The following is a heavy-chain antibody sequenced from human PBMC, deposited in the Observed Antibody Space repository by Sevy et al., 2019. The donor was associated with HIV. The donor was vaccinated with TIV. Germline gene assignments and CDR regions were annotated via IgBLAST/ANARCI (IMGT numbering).Heavy chain of an antibody. Sequence: ASVKVSCKASGYTFTGYYMHWVRQAPGQGLEWMGWINPNSGGTNYGQKFQGRVTMTRNTSLSTAYMGLSRLRSDDTAVYYCAREGVPAAIWFDPWGQGTLVTVSS. V-gene: IGHV1-2*02. CDR1: GYTFTGYY. CDR3: AREGVPAAIWFDP. J-gene: IGHJ5*02. D-gene: IGHD2-2*01. CDR2: INPNSGGT.